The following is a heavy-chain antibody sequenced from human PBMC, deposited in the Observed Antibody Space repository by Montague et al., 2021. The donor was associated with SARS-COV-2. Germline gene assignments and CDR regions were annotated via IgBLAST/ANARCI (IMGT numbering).Heavy chain of an antibody. J-gene: IGHJ4*02. D-gene: IGHD2-8*02. V-gene: IGHV4-39*07. CDR3: ARDEYNRYWYKY. CDR1: AGSLSSRRNY. CDR2: VDSAGST. Sequence: SETLSLTCTVSAGSLSSRRNYWGWIRQPPGMGLQWIGSVDSAGSTYYSPSLKSRVIISLDTSKNQFSLKLSSVTAADTAVYYCARDEYNRYWYKYWGQGALVTVSS.